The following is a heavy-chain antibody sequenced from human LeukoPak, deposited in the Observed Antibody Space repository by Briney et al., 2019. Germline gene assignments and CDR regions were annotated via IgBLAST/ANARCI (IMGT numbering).Heavy chain of an antibody. J-gene: IGHJ6*03. CDR3: ARDSPITGSFYCYMDV. D-gene: IGHD1-20*01. V-gene: IGHV3-48*03. CDR1: GFTFSSYE. Sequence: PGGSLRLSCAASGFTFSSYERNWVRQAPGKGLEWVSYISSGGNNIYYADSVKGRFTISRDNAKNSLYLQMSSLGAEDTAVYYCARDSPITGSFYCYMDVWGKGTTVTVSS. CDR2: ISSGGNNI.